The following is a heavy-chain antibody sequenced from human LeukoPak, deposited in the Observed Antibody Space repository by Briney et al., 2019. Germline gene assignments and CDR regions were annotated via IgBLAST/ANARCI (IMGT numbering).Heavy chain of an antibody. D-gene: IGHD3-3*01. J-gene: IGHJ6*03. CDR2: IYPGDSDT. CDR1: GSSFTSYW. V-gene: IGHV5-51*01. Sequence: GESLQISCQGSGSSFTSYWIGWVRQMPGKGLEWMGIIYPGDSDTRYSPSFQGQVTISADKSISTAYLQWSSLKASDTAMYYCARLGYYDFWSGYYRYYYYYMDVWGKGTTVTVSS. CDR3: ARLGYYDFWSGYYRYYYYYMDV.